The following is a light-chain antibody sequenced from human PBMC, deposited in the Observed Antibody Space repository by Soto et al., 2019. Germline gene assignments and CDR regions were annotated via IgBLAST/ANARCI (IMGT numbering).Light chain of an antibody. CDR3: HQRKSWPRT. V-gene: IGKV3-11*01. CDR2: DTS. Sequence: EIVLTQSQATLSSSPGERATLSCRASQTVSSKLPWYQHKPGQAPRLLIYDTSNRATGIPARFSGSGPGTDFTLTISSLEPEDFAVYYCHQRKSWPRTFGQGTKVDIK. CDR1: QTVSSK. J-gene: IGKJ1*01.